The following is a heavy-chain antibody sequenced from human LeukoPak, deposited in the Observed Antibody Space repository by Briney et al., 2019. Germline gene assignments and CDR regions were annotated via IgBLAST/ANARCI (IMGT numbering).Heavy chain of an antibody. D-gene: IGHD6-13*01. CDR1: GGSISSYY. CDR3: ARDLAAAGTIDP. J-gene: IGHJ5*02. V-gene: IGHV4-59*01. Sequence: SETLSLTCTVSGGSISSYYWSWIRQPPGKGLEWIGYIYYSGSTNYNPSLKSRVTISEDTSKNQFSLKLSSVTAADTAVYYCARDLAAAGTIDPWGQGTLVTVSS. CDR2: IYYSGST.